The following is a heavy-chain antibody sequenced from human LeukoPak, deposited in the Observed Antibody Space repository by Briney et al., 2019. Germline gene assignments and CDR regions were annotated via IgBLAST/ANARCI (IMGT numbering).Heavy chain of an antibody. CDR3: ASLTTVTHGWDY. J-gene: IGHJ4*03. CDR1: GGTFSSYA. CDR2: IIPIFGTA. D-gene: IGHD4-17*01. V-gene: IGHV1-69*01. Sequence: ASVKVSCKASGGTFSSYAISWVRQAPGQELEWMGGIIPIFGTANYAQKFQGRVTITADESTSTAYMELSSLRSEDTAVYYCASLTTVTHGWDYWGHGTPVTVSS.